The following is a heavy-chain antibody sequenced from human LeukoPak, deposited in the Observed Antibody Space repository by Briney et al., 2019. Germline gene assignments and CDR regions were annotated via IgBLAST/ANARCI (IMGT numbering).Heavy chain of an antibody. D-gene: IGHD6-19*01. V-gene: IGHV3-53*01. CDR3: AGDKTTSGWYEFDY. CDR1: GLIFSNYW. Sequence: GGSLRLSCAASGLIFSNYWMGWVRQAPGKGLECVSVISSDGDTYYADSVKGRFTISRDNSKNTLSLQMNSLRAEDTAVYYCAGDKTTSGWYEFDYWGQGTLVTVSS. J-gene: IGHJ4*02. CDR2: ISSDGDT.